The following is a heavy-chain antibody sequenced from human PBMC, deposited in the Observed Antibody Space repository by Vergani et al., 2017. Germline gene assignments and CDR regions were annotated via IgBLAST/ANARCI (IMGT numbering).Heavy chain of an antibody. Sequence: QVQLQESGPGLVKPSETLSLTCTVSGDSVISTDYYWGCIRQPPGKGLEWIGSMDYSGSTSYNPSLESRISISFETPKNQFSLRLTSVTAAAAAVYYCASKRGACRAAYCHSYDFWGPGTLVGVSS. CDR2: MDYSGST. CDR3: ASKRGACRAAYCHSYDF. V-gene: IGHV4-39*01. CDR1: GDSVISTDYY. J-gene: IGHJ4*02. D-gene: IGHD2-15*01.